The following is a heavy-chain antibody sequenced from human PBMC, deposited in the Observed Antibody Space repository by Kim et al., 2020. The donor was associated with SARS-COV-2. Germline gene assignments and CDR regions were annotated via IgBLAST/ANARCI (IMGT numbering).Heavy chain of an antibody. CDR3: ARQVAAAGTLEG. D-gene: IGHD6-13*01. J-gene: IGHJ4*02. CDR1: GGSISSYY. CDR2: IYYSGST. V-gene: IGHV4-59*08. Sequence: SETLSLTCTVSGGSISSYYWSWIRQPPGKGLEWIGDIYYSGSTNYNPSLKSRVTISVDTSKNQFSLKLSSVTAADTAAYYCARQVAAAGTLEGWCQGTLV.